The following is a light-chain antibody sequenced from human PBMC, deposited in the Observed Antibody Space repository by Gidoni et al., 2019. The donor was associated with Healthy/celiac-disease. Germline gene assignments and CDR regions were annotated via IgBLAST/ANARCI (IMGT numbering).Light chain of an antibody. CDR1: QSISSW. CDR3: QQYNSYSGT. CDR2: KAS. J-gene: IGKJ1*01. V-gene: IGKV1-5*03. Sequence: IQMTHSPSTLSASVGDRVTITCRASQSISSWLAWYQQKPGKAPKLLIYKASSLESGVPSRFSGSGSGTEFTLTISSLQPDDFATYYCQQYNSYSGTFGQGTKVEIK.